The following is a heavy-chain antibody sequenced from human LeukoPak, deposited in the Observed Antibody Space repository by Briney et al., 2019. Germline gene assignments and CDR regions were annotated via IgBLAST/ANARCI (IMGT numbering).Heavy chain of an antibody. CDR3: ARVGSYSDWFDP. CDR1: GGSISSYY. D-gene: IGHD1-26*01. V-gene: IGHV4-59*01. CDR2: IYYSGST. J-gene: IGHJ5*02. Sequence: SEALSLTCTVSGGSISSYYWSWIRQPPGKGLEWIGYIYYSGSTNYNPSLKSRVTTSVDTSKNQFSLKLSSVTAADTAVYYCARVGSYSDWFDPWGQGTLVTVSS.